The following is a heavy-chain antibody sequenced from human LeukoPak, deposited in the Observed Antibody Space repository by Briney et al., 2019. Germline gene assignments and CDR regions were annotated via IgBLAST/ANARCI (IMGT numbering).Heavy chain of an antibody. D-gene: IGHD3-10*01. Sequence: GASVKVSCKASGYRFTGYYVHWVRQAPGQGLEWMGWINPDSGGTNFAQRFQGRATLTRDTSISTAYMELSRLTSDDTAVYYCARDALSRGIIHYWGQGTLVTVPS. V-gene: IGHV1-2*02. CDR1: GYRFTGYY. CDR2: INPDSGGT. CDR3: ARDALSRGIIHY. J-gene: IGHJ4*02.